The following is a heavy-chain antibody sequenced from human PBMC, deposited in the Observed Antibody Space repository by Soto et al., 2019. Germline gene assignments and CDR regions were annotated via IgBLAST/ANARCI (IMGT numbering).Heavy chain of an antibody. D-gene: IGHD6-13*01. CDR3: VRLGTPYYSSSWGNWFDP. J-gene: IGHJ5*02. CDR1: GGTFSSYA. CDR2: IIPIFGTA. Sequence: QVQLVQSGAEVKKPGSSVKVSCTASGGTFSSYAISWVRQAPGQGLEWMGGIIPIFGTANYAQKFQGRVTITADESTSTAYMELSSLRSEDTAVYYCVRLGTPYYSSSWGNWFDPWGQGTLVTVSS. V-gene: IGHV1-69*01.